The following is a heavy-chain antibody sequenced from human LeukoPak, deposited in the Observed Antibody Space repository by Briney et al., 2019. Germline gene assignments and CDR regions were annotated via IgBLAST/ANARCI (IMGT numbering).Heavy chain of an antibody. CDR3: AKDLGDIVVVPAVPFDY. J-gene: IGHJ4*02. CDR1: GFTFSSYA. CDR2: ISGSGGST. D-gene: IGHD2-2*01. V-gene: IGHV3-23*01. Sequence: GGSLRLSCAASGFTFSSYAMSWVRQAPGKGMEWVSAISGSGGSTYYADSVKGRFTISRDNSKNTLYLQMNSLRAEATAVYYCAKDLGDIVVVPAVPFDYWGQGALVTVSS.